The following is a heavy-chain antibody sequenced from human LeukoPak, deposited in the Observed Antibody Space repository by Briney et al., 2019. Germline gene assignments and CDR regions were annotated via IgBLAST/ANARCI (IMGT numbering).Heavy chain of an antibody. J-gene: IGHJ4*02. Sequence: ASVKVSCKASGYTFTSYGISWVRQAPGQGLEWMGWISAYNGNTNYAQKLQGRATMTTDTSTSTAYMELRSLRSEDTAVYYCARRYVSEAYCGGDCYPFDYWGQGTLVTVSS. CDR1: GYTFTSYG. CDR2: ISAYNGNT. V-gene: IGHV1-18*01. D-gene: IGHD2-21*02. CDR3: ARRYVSEAYCGGDCYPFDY.